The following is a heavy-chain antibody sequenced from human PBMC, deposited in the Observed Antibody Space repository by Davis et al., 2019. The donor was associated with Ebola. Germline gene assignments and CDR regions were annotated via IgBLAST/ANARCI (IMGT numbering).Heavy chain of an antibody. CDR1: GYTFTSYA. V-gene: IGHV1-69*06. Sequence: AASVKVSCKASGYTFTSYAISWVRQAPGQGLEWMGGIIPIFGTANYAQKFQGRVTITADKSTSTAYMELSSLRSEDTAVYYCARITLVGYYFDYWGQGTLVTVSS. CDR3: ARITLVGYYFDY. J-gene: IGHJ4*02. D-gene: IGHD4-23*01. CDR2: IIPIFGTA.